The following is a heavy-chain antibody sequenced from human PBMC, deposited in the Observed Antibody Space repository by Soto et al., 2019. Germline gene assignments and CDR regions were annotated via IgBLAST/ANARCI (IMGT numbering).Heavy chain of an antibody. CDR1: GRSISSVGYY. CDR3: ARPNDYWNGYGPFDY. V-gene: IGHV4-31*11. Sequence: QVQLQASGPGLVKPSQTLSLTCAVSGRSISSVGYYWSWVRQHPGKGLEWIGSISYTGSTYYNPSLENRLSISLDPSGNRFSLRLNSVTAADTAIYYCARPNDYWNGYGPFDYWGQGSLVSVSS. CDR2: ISYTGST. D-gene: IGHD3-3*01. J-gene: IGHJ4*02.